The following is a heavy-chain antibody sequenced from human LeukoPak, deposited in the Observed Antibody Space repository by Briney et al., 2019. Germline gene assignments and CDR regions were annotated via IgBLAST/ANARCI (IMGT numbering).Heavy chain of an antibody. CDR1: GFAFSSHT. CDR2: ISGNGGYI. J-gene: IGHJ4*02. CDR3: AKEEGDSSFDY. V-gene: IGHV3-23*01. D-gene: IGHD5-12*01. Sequence: PGGSLRLSCGASGFAFSSHTMNWVRQAPGKGLEWVSTISGNGGYIKSADSVKGRFTISRDNSKNTLYLQMNSLRADDTAVYFCAKEEGDSSFDYWGQGTLVTVSS.